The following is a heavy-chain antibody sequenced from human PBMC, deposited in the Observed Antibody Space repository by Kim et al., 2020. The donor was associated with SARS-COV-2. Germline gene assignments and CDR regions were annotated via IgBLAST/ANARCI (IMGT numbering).Heavy chain of an antibody. J-gene: IGHJ6*02. CDR1: GFIFSSSA. CDR2: ISVSGAAT. CDR3: AKSVQLDV. D-gene: IGHD4-17*01. Sequence: GGSLRLSCAASGFIFSSSAMSWVRQAPGKGLEWVSTISVSGAATYYADSVKGRFTISRDNSKNTLYLQINSLRAEDTAVYYCAKSVQLDVWGQGTTVTVSS. V-gene: IGHV3-23*01.